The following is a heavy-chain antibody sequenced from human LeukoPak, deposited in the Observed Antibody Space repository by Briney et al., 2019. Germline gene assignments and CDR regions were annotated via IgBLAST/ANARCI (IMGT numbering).Heavy chain of an antibody. Sequence: ASVKVSCKVSGYTLSELSMHWVRQSPGEGLEWMGGFDVAETDTIYAQKFQGRVTMTRDTSTSTVYMELSSLRSEDTAVYYCAADPRTLSAADYWGQGTLVTVSS. V-gene: IGHV1-24*01. CDR2: FDVAETDT. D-gene: IGHD6-13*01. CDR1: GYTLSELS. CDR3: AADPRTLSAADY. J-gene: IGHJ4*02.